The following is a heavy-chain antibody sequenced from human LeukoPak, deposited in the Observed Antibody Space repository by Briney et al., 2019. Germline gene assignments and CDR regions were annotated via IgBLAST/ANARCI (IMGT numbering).Heavy chain of an antibody. CDR3: ARTAAPDIVVVPAAIPPYYYYGMDV. CDR1: GGSISSGGYY. V-gene: IGHV4-31*03. D-gene: IGHD2-2*02. Sequence: PSETLSLTCTVSGGSISSGGYYWSWIRQHPGKGLEWIGYIYYSGSTYYNPSLKSRVTISVDTSKNQFSLKLSSVTAADTAVYYCARTAAPDIVVVPAAIPPYYYYGMDVWGQGTTVTVSS. CDR2: IYYSGST. J-gene: IGHJ6*02.